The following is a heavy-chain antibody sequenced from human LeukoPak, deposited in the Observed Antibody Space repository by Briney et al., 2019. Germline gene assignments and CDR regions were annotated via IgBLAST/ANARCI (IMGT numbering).Heavy chain of an antibody. D-gene: IGHD6-13*01. V-gene: IGHV1-69*06. Sequence: SVKVSCKASGGTFSSYAISWVRQAPGQGLEWMGGIIPIFGTANYAQKYQGRVTITADKSTSTAYMELSSLRSEDAAVYYCVKGPYSSSWYGPLYGMDVWGKGTTVTVSS. CDR3: VKGPYSSSWYGPLYGMDV. J-gene: IGHJ6*04. CDR2: IIPIFGTA. CDR1: GGTFSSYA.